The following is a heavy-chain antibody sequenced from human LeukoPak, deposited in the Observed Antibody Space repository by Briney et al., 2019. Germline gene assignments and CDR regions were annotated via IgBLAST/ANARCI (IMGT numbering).Heavy chain of an antibody. V-gene: IGHV5-51*01. CDR3: AKASPDDFWSGYTDY. CDR2: IYPGDSDT. Sequence: GESLKISCKGSGYSFTSYWIGWVRQMPGKGLEWMGIIYPGDSDTRYSPSFQGQVTISADKSISTAYLQWSSLEASDTAMYYCAKASPDDFWSGYTDYWGQGTLVTVSS. D-gene: IGHD3-3*01. J-gene: IGHJ4*02. CDR1: GYSFTSYW.